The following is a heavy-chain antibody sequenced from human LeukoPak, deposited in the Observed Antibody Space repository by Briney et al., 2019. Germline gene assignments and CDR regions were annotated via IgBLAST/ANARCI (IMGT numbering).Heavy chain of an antibody. Sequence: GGSLRLSCAASGFTFSSYAMSWVRQAPGKGLEWVSVISGSGGGTYYADSVKGRFTISRDNSKNTLYLQMNSLRAEDTAVYYCARGRGYSYGPFDYWGQGTLVTVSS. J-gene: IGHJ4*02. CDR3: ARGRGYSYGPFDY. V-gene: IGHV3-23*01. CDR1: GFTFSSYA. D-gene: IGHD5-18*01. CDR2: ISGSGGGT.